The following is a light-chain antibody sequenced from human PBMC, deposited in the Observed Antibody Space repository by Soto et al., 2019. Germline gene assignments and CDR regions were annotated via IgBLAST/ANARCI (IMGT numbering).Light chain of an antibody. CDR3: ETWDSSLSAGV. J-gene: IGLJ1*01. V-gene: IGLV1-51*01. Sequence: QSVLTQPPSVSAAPGQKVTISCSGSNSNLGNNYVSWYQQLPGTAPKLLIYDNNKRPSGIPDRFSGSKSGTSATLGITGLQTGDEADYYCETWDSSLSAGVFGTGTKLTVL. CDR2: DNN. CDR1: NSNLGNNY.